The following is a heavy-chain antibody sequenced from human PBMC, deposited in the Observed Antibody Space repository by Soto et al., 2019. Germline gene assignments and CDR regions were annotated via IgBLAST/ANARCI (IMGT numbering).Heavy chain of an antibody. CDR1: GYSFNTYS. Sequence: EVQLVQSGPEVKKPGESLKISCKGSGYSFNTYSIAWVRQMPGKGLEWMGIIYAGDSDTRYSPPFQGQVTISVDKSITTAYLWWSPLQASDTAMSYRARTPCTRRITAADTGATRFDPWCQGTRVTVSS. D-gene: IGHD6-25*01. V-gene: IGHV5-51*03. CDR2: IYAGDSDT. CDR3: ARTPCTRRITAADTGATRFDP. J-gene: IGHJ5*02.